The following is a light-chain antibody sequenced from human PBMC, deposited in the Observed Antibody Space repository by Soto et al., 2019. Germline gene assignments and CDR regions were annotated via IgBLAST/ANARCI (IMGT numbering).Light chain of an antibody. CDR3: SSFTTSTSYV. CDR2: DVS. J-gene: IGLJ1*01. CDR1: SSDVGAYDY. Sequence: QSALTQPASVSGSPGQSITISCTGTSSDVGAYDYVSWYQQHPGEVPKLMIFDVSDRPSGVSNRFSGSKSGNTASLTISGLQPEDEADYYCSSFTTSTSYVFGTGTKVTVL. V-gene: IGLV2-14*03.